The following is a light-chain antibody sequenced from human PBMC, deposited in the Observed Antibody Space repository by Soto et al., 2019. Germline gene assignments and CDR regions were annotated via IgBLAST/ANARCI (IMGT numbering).Light chain of an antibody. CDR3: SSFTGSSTWV. V-gene: IGLV2-14*01. Sequence: QSALTQPASVSGSLGQSITISCTGTSSDVGGYNRVSWSQQHPGKAPKLMIYEVSNRPSGVSNRFSGSKSGNTASLTISGLQPEDEADYYCSSFTGSSTWVFGGGTKLTV. J-gene: IGLJ3*02. CDR2: EVS. CDR1: SSDVGGYNR.